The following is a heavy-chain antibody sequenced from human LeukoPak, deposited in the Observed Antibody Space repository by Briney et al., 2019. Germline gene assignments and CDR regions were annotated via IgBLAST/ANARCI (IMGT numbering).Heavy chain of an antibody. D-gene: IGHD3-22*01. CDR1: GFTFSSYS. Sequence: PGGSLRLSCAASGFTFSSYSMNWVRQAPGKGLEWVSSISSSSSYIYYADSVKGRFTISRDNAKNSLYLQMNSLRAEDTAVYYCAREVGPYYDSPGYASHWGQGTLVTVSS. V-gene: IGHV3-21*01. CDR3: AREVGPYYDSPGYASH. CDR2: ISSSSSYI. J-gene: IGHJ4*02.